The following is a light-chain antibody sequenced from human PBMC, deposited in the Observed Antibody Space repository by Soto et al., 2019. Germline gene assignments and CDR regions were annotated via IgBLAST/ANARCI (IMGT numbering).Light chain of an antibody. CDR2: GNX. V-gene: IGLV1-40*01. Sequence: QSVLTQPPSVSGAPGQRFTISCTGSSSNIGAGYDVHWYQQLPGTAPKLLIYGNXXXPXXXXXXXXGSKSGTSASLAITGLQAEXEADYYCQSYDSSLSGSVVFGGGTKLTVL. J-gene: IGLJ2*01. CDR1: SSNIGAGYD. CDR3: QSYDSSLSGSVV.